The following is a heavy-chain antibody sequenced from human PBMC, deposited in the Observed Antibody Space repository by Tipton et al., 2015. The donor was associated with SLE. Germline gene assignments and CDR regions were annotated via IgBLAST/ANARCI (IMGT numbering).Heavy chain of an antibody. D-gene: IGHD4-11*01. V-gene: IGHV4-59*08. CDR3: ARGDYSRYYSAMDV. CDR2: IYYSGFT. J-gene: IGHJ6*02. CDR1: GGSITSDY. Sequence: TLSLTCTVSGGSITSDYWTWIRQPPGKGLEWIGYIYYSGFTEYNPSLKSRVTISVDPSKNQFSLKLSSVTAADTAVYYCARGDYSRYYSAMDVWGQGTTVTVSS.